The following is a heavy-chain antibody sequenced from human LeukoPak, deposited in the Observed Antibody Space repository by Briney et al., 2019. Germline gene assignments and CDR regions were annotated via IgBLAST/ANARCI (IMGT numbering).Heavy chain of an antibody. D-gene: IGHD6-13*01. CDR2: ISYDGSNK. Sequence: GGSLRLSCAASGFTFSSYAMHWVRQAPGKGLEWVAVISYDGSNKYYADSVKGRFTISRDNSKNTLYLQMNSLRAEDTAVYYCARDGGRSSWYSNWFDPWGQGTLVTVSS. CDR1: GFTFSSYA. J-gene: IGHJ5*02. V-gene: IGHV3-30-3*01. CDR3: ARDGGRSSWYSNWFDP.